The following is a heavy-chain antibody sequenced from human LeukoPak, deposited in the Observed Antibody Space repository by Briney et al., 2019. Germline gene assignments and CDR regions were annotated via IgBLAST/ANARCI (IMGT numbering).Heavy chain of an antibody. CDR1: GFTFSSYS. CDR3: ARGFMVRGVITAFFDY. CDR2: ISSSSTI. J-gene: IGHJ4*02. V-gene: IGHV3-48*01. D-gene: IGHD3-10*01. Sequence: GGSLRLSCAASGFTFSSYSMNWVRQAPGKGLEWVSYISSSSTIYYADSVKGRFTISRDNAKNSLYLQMNSLRAEDTAVCYCARGFMVRGVITAFFDYWGQGTLVTVSS.